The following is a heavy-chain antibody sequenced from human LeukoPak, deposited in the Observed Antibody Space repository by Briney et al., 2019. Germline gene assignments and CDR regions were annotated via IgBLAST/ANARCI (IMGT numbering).Heavy chain of an antibody. D-gene: IGHD6-13*01. J-gene: IGHJ5*02. CDR2: INHSGST. CDR3: ARAGNRKAAAGRWFDP. CDR1: GGSFSGYY. V-gene: IGHV4-34*01. Sequence: PSETLSLTCAVYGGSFSGYYWSWIRQPPGKGLEWIGEINHSGSTNYNPSLKSRVTISVDTSKNQFSLKLSSVTAADMAVYYCARAGNRKAAAGRWFDPWGQGTLVTVSS.